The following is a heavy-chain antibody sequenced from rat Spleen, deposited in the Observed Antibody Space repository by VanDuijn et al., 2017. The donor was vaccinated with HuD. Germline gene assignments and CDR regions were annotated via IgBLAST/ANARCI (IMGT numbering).Heavy chain of an antibody. CDR2: ISYDGSTT. V-gene: IGHV5-20*01. CDR1: GFTFSDYY. Sequence: EVQLVESGGGLVQPGRSLKLSCATSGFTFSDYYMAWVRQAPTKGLDWVATISYDGSTTYYRDSVKGRFTISRDNGKTTLYLEMDSLRSEDMATYYCTTITMAAFTYWGQGTVVTVSS. D-gene: IGHD1-2*01. J-gene: IGHJ3*01. CDR3: TTITMAAFTY.